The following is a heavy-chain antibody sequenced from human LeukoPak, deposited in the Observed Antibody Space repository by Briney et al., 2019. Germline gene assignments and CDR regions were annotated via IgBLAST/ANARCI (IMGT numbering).Heavy chain of an antibody. J-gene: IGHJ4*02. D-gene: IGHD6-19*01. Sequence: GGSLRLSCAASGFTFSSYAISWVRQAPGKGLEWVSAISGSGSNTYYPGSVKGRFTISRDNSRNTLYLQMNSLRAEDTAVYYCARGYSSGWYYFDYWGQGTLVTVSS. CDR1: GFTFSSYA. CDR2: ISGSGSNT. CDR3: ARGYSSGWYYFDY. V-gene: IGHV3-23*01.